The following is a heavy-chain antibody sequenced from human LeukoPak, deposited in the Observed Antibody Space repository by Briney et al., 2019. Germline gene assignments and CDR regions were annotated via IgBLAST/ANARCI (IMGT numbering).Heavy chain of an antibody. CDR1: AFTFSTYN. Sequence: GGSLRLSCAASAFTFSTYNMNWVRQAPGEGLEWVSSIDTSSNLYYADSLRGRFTISRDNAKNSPYLQMNSLRAEDTAVYYCSSREPAGIWGQGTLVTVSS. CDR3: SSREPAGI. J-gene: IGHJ4*02. D-gene: IGHD1-14*01. V-gene: IGHV3-21*01. CDR2: IDTSSNL.